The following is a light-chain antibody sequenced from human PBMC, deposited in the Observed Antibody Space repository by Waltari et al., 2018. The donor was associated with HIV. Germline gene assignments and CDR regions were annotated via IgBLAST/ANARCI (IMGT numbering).Light chain of an antibody. CDR3: QQYADPPQT. CDR2: GAS. Sequence: IVLTQSPGTLSLSPGGRATLSCRASQSVARNYLAWYRQNSGQPPRLLIHGASRRATGISDRISGSVSGTDFTLTISRLEPEDSAVYYCQQYADPPQTFGQGTKLEI. J-gene: IGKJ2*01. CDR1: QSVARNY. V-gene: IGKV3-20*01.